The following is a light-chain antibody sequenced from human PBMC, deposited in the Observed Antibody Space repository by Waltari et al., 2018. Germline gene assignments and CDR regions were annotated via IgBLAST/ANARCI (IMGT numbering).Light chain of an antibody. CDR2: WAS. CDR3: QQFYHIPVT. CDR1: QSVLFSFNNKNY. Sequence: DIVMTQSPDSLAVSLGERATIHCKSSQSVLFSFNNKNYLSWYQQKPGQPPKLLIYWASTRESGVPDRFSGSGSGTDFILTISSLQAEDAAVYYCQQFYHIPVTFGQGTKVEIK. V-gene: IGKV4-1*01. J-gene: IGKJ1*01.